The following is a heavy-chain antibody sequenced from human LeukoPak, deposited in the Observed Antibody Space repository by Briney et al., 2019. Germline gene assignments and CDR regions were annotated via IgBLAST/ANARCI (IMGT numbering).Heavy chain of an antibody. J-gene: IGHJ3*02. V-gene: IGHV3-30*04. Sequence: GGSLRLSCAASTFTFSSYAMHWVRQAPGKGLEWVTVISSDGSNKYYADSVKGRFTISRDNSKNTLDLQMNSLRAEDTAVYYCARGPSARFFGVAKGAFDIWGQGTMDTVSS. CDR1: TFTFSSYA. CDR3: ARGPSARFFGVAKGAFDI. D-gene: IGHD3-3*01. CDR2: ISSDGSNK.